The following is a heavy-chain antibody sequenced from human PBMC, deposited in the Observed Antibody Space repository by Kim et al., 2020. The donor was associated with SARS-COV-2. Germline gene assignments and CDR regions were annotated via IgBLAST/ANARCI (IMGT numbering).Heavy chain of an antibody. CDR1: GFTFSSYW. D-gene: IGHD3-3*01. CDR3: AREIRGDFWSGYTYYFDY. CDR2: IKQDGSEK. J-gene: IGHJ4*02. Sequence: GGSLRLSCAASGFTFSSYWMSWVRQAPGKGLEWVANIKQDGSEKYYVDSVKGRFTISRDNAKNSLYLQMNSLRAEDTAVYYCAREIRGDFWSGYTYYFDYWGQGTLVTVSS. V-gene: IGHV3-7*01.